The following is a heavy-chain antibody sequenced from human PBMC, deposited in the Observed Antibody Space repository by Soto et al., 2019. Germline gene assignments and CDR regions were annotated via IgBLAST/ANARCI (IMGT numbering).Heavy chain of an antibody. CDR2: IYYSGST. CDR1: GGSISSYY. D-gene: IGHD2-8*01. V-gene: IGHV4-59*01. CDR3: ARVSVGYCTNGVCYGLDY. Sequence: SETLSLTCTVSGGSISSYYWSLIRQPPGKGLEWIGYIYYSGSTNYNPSLKSRVTISVDTSKNQFSLKLSSVTAADTAVYYCARVSVGYCTNGVCYGLDYWGQGTLVTVPS. J-gene: IGHJ4*02.